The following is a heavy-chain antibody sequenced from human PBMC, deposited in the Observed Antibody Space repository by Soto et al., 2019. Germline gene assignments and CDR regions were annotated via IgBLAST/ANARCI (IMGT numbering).Heavy chain of an antibody. J-gene: IGHJ6*02. Sequence: GGSLRLSWAASGFTFSSYAMSWVRQAPGKGLEWVSSITGSGGTTFYADSVKGRLTISRGNSKNTLYVQMDILRAEDTAVYYFAIDLSPNMGCMDVWGPGTTVTVSS. D-gene: IGHD3-10*01. CDR1: GFTFSSYA. CDR2: ITGSGGTT. CDR3: AIDLSPNMGCMDV. V-gene: IGHV3-23*01.